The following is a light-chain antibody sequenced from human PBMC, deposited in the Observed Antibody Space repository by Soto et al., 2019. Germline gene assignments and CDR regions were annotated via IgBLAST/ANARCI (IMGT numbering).Light chain of an antibody. Sequence: QSALTQPASVSGSPGQSITISCTGTSSYVGNYNLVSWYQQHPGEAPKLLMYEGSKRPSGVSNRFSGSKFGNTSSLTISGLQAEDEVDYYCCSYAGDSTWVFGGGTKLTVL. J-gene: IGLJ3*02. V-gene: IGLV2-23*01. CDR3: CSYAGDSTWV. CDR2: EGS. CDR1: SSYVGNYNL.